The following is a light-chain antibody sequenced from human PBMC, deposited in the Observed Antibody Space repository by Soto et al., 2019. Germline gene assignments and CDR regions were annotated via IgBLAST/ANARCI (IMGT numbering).Light chain of an antibody. CDR1: QSISSN. V-gene: IGKV3-15*01. Sequence: ETVMTQSPSTLSVSPGERATLSCRASQSISSNLAWYQQKPGQAPRLLIYGASTRATGIPARFTGSGSGTEFTLTISSLQSEDFAVYYCQHYNKWPLTFGGGTKVDIK. J-gene: IGKJ4*01. CDR2: GAS. CDR3: QHYNKWPLT.